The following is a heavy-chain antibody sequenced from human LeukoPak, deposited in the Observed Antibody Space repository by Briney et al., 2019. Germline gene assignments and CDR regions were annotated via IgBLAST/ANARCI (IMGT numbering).Heavy chain of an antibody. CDR1: GYTFTIYG. CDR3: ARMYYYDSSGYYPHFDY. CDR2: MRVYNGNT. D-gene: IGHD3-22*01. J-gene: IGHJ4*02. Sequence: EASVTVSFTGSGYTFTIYGISWGWQGPGQGHERMGWMRVYNGNTNYSKKLQGRVTITTDTSTSTAYMELRSLRSDDTAVYYCARMYYYDSSGYYPHFDYWGQGTLVTASS. V-gene: IGHV1-18*01.